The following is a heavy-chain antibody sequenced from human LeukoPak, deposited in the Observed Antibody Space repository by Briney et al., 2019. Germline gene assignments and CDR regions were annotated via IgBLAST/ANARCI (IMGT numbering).Heavy chain of an antibody. D-gene: IGHD1-7*01. Sequence: GGSLRLSCAASGFTFSSYSMNWVRQAPEKGLEWVSSISSSSSYIYYADSVKGRFTISRDNAKNSLYLQMNSLRAEDTAVYYCARDSAGTTGYWGQGTLVTVSS. CDR3: ARDSAGTTGY. CDR2: ISSSSSYI. J-gene: IGHJ4*02. V-gene: IGHV3-21*01. CDR1: GFTFSSYS.